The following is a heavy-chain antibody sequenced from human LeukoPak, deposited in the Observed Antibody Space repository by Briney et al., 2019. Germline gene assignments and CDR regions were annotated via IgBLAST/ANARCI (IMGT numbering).Heavy chain of an antibody. CDR1: GGSISSGSYY. J-gene: IGHJ4*02. CDR2: IYTSGST. CDR3: AKGYFDY. V-gene: IGHV4-61*02. Sequence: SETLSLTCTVSGGSISSGSYYWSWIRQPAGKGLEWIGRIYTSGSTNYNPSLKSRVTISVDTSKNQFSLKLSSVTAADTAAYYCAKGYFDYWGQGTLVTVSS.